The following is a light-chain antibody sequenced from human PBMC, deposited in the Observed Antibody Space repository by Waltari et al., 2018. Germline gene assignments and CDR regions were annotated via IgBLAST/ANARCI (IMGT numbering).Light chain of an antibody. CDR1: QSIGRY. Sequence: EIVLTQSPGTLSLSPGERATLSCRASQSIGRYLVWYQQKPGQAPRLLIYAASSRATCIPDRFSGSGSGTDFTLTISGLEPEDFAVYYCQNHERLPATFGQGTKVEIK. V-gene: IGKV3-20*01. CDR3: QNHERLPAT. CDR2: AAS. J-gene: IGKJ1*01.